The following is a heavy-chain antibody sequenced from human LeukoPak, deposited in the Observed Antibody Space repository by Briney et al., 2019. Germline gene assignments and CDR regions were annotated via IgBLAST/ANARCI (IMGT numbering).Heavy chain of an antibody. CDR2: MNPNSGNT. Sequence: SVKVSCKASGYTFPSYDINWVRQATGQGLEWMGWMNPNSGNTGYAQKFQGRVTMTRNTSISTAYMELSSLRSEDTAVYYCARGRLGYCSSTSCYRRRVWFDPWGQGTLVTVSS. CDR1: GYTFPSYD. V-gene: IGHV1-8*01. CDR3: ARGRLGYCSSTSCYRRRVWFDP. D-gene: IGHD2-2*01. J-gene: IGHJ5*02.